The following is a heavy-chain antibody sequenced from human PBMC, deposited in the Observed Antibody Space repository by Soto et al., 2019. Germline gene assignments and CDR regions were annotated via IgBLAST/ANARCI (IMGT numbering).Heavy chain of an antibody. Sequence: GGSLRLSCAASGFTFSSYWMHWVRQAPGKGLVWVSRINSDGSSTSYADSVKGRFTISRDNAKNTLYLQMNSLRAEDTAVYYCARAHNYDFWSGSPKGGVYWGQGTLVTVSS. CDR1: GFTFSSYW. D-gene: IGHD3-3*01. CDR2: INSDGSST. CDR3: ARAHNYDFWSGSPKGGVY. V-gene: IGHV3-74*01. J-gene: IGHJ4*02.